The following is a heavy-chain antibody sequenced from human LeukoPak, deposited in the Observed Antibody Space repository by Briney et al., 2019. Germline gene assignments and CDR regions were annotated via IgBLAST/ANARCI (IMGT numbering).Heavy chain of an antibody. CDR3: ARDPPDY. V-gene: IGHV3-48*03. CDR1: GFTFSSYE. Sequence: GGSLRLSCAASGFTFSSYEMNWVRQAPGKGLQWVSYILNSGTTTYYADSVKGRFTISRDNAKYSVYLQMNSLGAEVTGFYYCARDPPDYWGQGILVTVSS. CDR2: ILNSGTTT. J-gene: IGHJ4*02.